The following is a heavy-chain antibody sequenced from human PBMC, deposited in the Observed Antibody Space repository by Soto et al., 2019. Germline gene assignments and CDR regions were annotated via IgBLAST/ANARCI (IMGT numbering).Heavy chain of an antibody. D-gene: IGHD3-22*01. CDR2: IYYSGST. V-gene: IGHV4-39*07. J-gene: IGHJ4*02. Sequence: SETLSLTCTVSGGSISSSSYYWGWIRQPPGKGLEWIGSIYYSGSTYYNPSLKSRVTISVDTSKNQFSLKLSSVTAADTAVYYCARGHTYYFDSSGYSPYYFGYWGQGTLVTVSS. CDR1: GGSISSSSYY. CDR3: ARGHTYYFDSSGYSPYYFGY.